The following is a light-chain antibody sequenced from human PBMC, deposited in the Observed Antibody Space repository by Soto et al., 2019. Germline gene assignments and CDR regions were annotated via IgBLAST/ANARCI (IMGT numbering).Light chain of an antibody. CDR1: QSVSSNY. Sequence: SPGTLSLSPGERATLSFRASQSVSSNYLAWYQQKPGQAPRLLIYGASSRATGIPDRFTGSGSGTDFTLTISRLEPEDFAVYYCQFYGDPSKTFGQGSKVDIK. CDR3: QFYGDPSKT. V-gene: IGKV3-20*01. J-gene: IGKJ1*01. CDR2: GAS.